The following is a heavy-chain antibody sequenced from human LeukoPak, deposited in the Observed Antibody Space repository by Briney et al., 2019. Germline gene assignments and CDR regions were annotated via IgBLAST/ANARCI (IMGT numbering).Heavy chain of an antibody. V-gene: IGHV3-23*01. CDR3: AKDLSIAAAGRYNWFDP. CDR2: ISGSGDNT. Sequence: GGSLRLSCAASGFSFSSYAMSWVRQAPGKGLEWVSSISGSGDNTYYAESVKGRFTISRDNSKNTLYLQMNSLRAEDTAVYYCAKDLSIAAAGRYNWFDPWGQGTLVTVSS. D-gene: IGHD6-13*01. CDR1: GFSFSSYA. J-gene: IGHJ5*02.